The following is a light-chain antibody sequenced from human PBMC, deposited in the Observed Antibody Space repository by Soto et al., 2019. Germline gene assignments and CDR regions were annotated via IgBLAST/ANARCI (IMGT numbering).Light chain of an antibody. CDR1: QSVSSN. J-gene: IGKJ5*01. CDR2: GAS. CDR3: QQYATSPIT. V-gene: IGKV3-15*01. Sequence: ETVMTQSPATLSVSPGERATLSCRASQSVSSNLAWYQQKPGQAPRLLIYGASTRATGIPARFSGSGSGTEFTLTISRLEPEDFAVYYCQQYATSPITFGQGTRLEIK.